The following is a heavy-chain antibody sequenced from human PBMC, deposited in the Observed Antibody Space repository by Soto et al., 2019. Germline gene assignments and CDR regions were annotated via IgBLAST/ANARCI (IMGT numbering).Heavy chain of an antibody. Sequence: QVQLVQSGAEVKKPGASVKVSCKASGYTFTSYGISWVRQAPGPGLEWMGWISAYNGNTNYAQKLQGRVTMTTDTSTSTAYMELRSLRSDDTAVYYCARTNYDFWSGSGVGMDVWGQGTTVTVSS. D-gene: IGHD3-3*01. J-gene: IGHJ6*02. CDR2: ISAYNGNT. V-gene: IGHV1-18*01. CDR3: ARTNYDFWSGSGVGMDV. CDR1: GYTFTSYG.